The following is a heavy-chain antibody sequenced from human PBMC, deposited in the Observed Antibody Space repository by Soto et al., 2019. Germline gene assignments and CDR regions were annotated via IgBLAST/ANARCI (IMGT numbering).Heavy chain of an antibody. CDR2: IYYSGST. D-gene: IGHD4-17*01. CDR1: GGSISSGGYY. CDR3: ARRAYGDYGYFDL. J-gene: IGHJ2*01. V-gene: IGHV4-31*03. Sequence: QVQLQESGPGLVKPSQTLSLTCTVSGGSISSGGYYWSWIRQHPGKGLEWIGYIYYSGSTYYNPSLMSRVTISVDTSKNQFSLKLSSVTAADTAVYYCARRAYGDYGYFDLWGRGTLVTVSS.